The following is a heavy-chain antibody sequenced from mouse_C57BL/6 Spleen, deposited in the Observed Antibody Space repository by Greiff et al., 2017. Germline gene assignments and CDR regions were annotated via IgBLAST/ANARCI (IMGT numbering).Heavy chain of an antibody. Sequence: QVQLQQPGAELVKPGASVTLSCKASGYTFTSYWMHWVKQRPGQGLEWIGMIHPNSGSTNYNEKFKSKATLTVDKSSSTAYMQLSSLTSEDSAVYYCARRGPGAMDYWGQGTSVTVSS. CDR3: ARRGPGAMDY. J-gene: IGHJ4*01. V-gene: IGHV1-64*01. D-gene: IGHD3-3*01. CDR2: IHPNSGST. CDR1: GYTFTSYW.